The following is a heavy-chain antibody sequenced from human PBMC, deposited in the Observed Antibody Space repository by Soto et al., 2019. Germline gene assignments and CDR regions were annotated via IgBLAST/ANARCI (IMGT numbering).Heavy chain of an antibody. CDR1: GYTFTSYG. J-gene: IGHJ6*02. V-gene: IGHV1-18*04. CDR3: ARDFPLRTYYYDSSGYYYARNYGMDV. CDR2: ISAYNGNT. Sequence: VKVSCKASGYTFTSYGISWVRQAPGQGLEWMGWISAYNGNTNYAQKLQGRVTMTTDTSTSTAYMELRSLRSDDTAVYYCARDFPLRTYYYDSSGYYYARNYGMDVWGQGTTVTVSS. D-gene: IGHD3-22*01.